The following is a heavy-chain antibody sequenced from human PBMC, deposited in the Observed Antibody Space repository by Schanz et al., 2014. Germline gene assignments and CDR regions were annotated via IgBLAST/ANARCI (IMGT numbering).Heavy chain of an antibody. V-gene: IGHV1-46*01. CDR2: INLSGGST. CDR1: GYPFTSDD. Sequence: QVQLVQSGAEVKKPGASVKVSCRASGYPFTSDDINWVRQAPGQGLEWMGIINLSGGSTNNAQKFQGRVTIPADKSTFTAYMDVSSLRSEDTAVYYCARGPLGTSPWGQGTLVTVSS. D-gene: IGHD5-12*01. CDR3: ARGPLGTSP. J-gene: IGHJ5*02.